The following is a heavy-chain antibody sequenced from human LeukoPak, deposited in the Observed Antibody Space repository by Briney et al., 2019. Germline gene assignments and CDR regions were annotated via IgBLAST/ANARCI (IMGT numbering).Heavy chain of an antibody. CDR1: GGSLSSYY. Sequence: SETLSLTCTVSGGSLSSYYWSWIRQPAGKGLEWIGRIYTSGSTNYNPSLKSRVTMSVDTSKNQFSLKLSSVTAADTAVYYCARDLRYCSSTSCHYFDYWGQGTLVTVSS. J-gene: IGHJ4*02. CDR2: IYTSGST. D-gene: IGHD2-2*01. CDR3: ARDLRYCSSTSCHYFDY. V-gene: IGHV4-4*07.